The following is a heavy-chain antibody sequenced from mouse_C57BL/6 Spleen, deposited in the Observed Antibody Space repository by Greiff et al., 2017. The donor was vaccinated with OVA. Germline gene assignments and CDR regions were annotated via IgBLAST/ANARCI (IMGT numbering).Heavy chain of an antibody. CDR3: ALYGSSRYAMDY. CDR2: ISSGSSTI. J-gene: IGHJ4*01. D-gene: IGHD1-1*01. V-gene: IGHV5-17*01. CDR1: GFTFSDYG. Sequence: DVHLVESGGGLVKPGGSLKLSCAASGFTFSDYGMHWVRQAPEKGLEWVAYISSGSSTIYYADPVKGRFTISRDNAKNTLFLQMTSLRSEDTAMYYCALYGSSRYAMDYWGQGTSVTVSS.